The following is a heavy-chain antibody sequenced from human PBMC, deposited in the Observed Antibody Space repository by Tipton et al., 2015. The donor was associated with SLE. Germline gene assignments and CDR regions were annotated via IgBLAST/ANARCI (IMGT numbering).Heavy chain of an antibody. J-gene: IGHJ4*02. V-gene: IGHV1-18*01. Sequence: QSGAEVKKPGASVKVSCKSSDYTFTSFGISWVRQAPGQGLEWMGWISVYSGTTNYAQKLQGRVTMTTDTSTSTAYMELRSLRSDDTAVYYCARLLDRGSAYWGQGTLVTVSS. CDR2: ISVYSGTT. D-gene: IGHD3-10*01. CDR1: DYTFTSFG. CDR3: ARLLDRGSAY.